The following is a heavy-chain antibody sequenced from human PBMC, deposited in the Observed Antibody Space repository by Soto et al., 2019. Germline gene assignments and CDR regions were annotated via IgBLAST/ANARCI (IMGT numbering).Heavy chain of an antibody. CDR2: ISYGGDNK. CDR3: AKARHSTSWYGLEAEF. D-gene: IGHD6-13*01. V-gene: IGHV3-30*09. Sequence: QVQLVESGGGVVQPGRSLRLSCAASGFIFSDYAMHWVRQAPGKGLEWVAVISYGGDNKYYADSVRGRFAISRDNLKNTLDLQMNSLNPEDTALYHCAKARHSTSWYGLEAEFWGQGTLVTVSS. CDR1: GFIFSDYA. J-gene: IGHJ4*02.